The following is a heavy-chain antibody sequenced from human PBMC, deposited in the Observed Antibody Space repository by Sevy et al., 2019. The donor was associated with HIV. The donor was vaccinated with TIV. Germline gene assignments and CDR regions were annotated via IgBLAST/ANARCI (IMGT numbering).Heavy chain of an antibody. J-gene: IGHJ3*02. CDR2: IWYDGSNK. Sequence: GGSLRLSCAASGFTFSSYGMHWVRQAPGKGLEWVAVIWYDGSNKYYAGSVKGRFTISRDNSKNTLYLQMNSLRAEDTAVYYCARAVGAQLKDAFDIWGQGTMVTVSS. V-gene: IGHV3-33*01. D-gene: IGHD1-26*01. CDR3: ARAVGAQLKDAFDI. CDR1: GFTFSSYG.